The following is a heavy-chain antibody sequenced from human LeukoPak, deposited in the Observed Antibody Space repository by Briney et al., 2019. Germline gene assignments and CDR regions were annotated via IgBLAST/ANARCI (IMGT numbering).Heavy chain of an antibody. CDR2: IKQDGSEK. D-gene: IGHD3-3*01. CDR3: ARVRFLDY. CDR1: GFTFSSSW. V-gene: IGHV3-7*01. J-gene: IGHJ4*02. Sequence: GGSLRLSCAASGFTFSSSWMSWVRQAPGKGLEWVANIKQDGSEKYYVDSVKGRFTISRDNANNSLYLQVNSLRAEDTAVYYCARVRFLDYWGQGTLVTVSS.